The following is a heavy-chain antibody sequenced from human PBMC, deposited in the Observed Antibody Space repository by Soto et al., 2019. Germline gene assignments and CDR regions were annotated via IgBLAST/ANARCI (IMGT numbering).Heavy chain of an antibody. J-gene: IGHJ4*02. D-gene: IGHD1-26*01. V-gene: IGHV3-73*02. Sequence: EVQLVESGGGLVQPGGSLKLSCAASGFTFSGSAMHWVRQASGKGLEWVGRIRSKANSYATAYAASVQGRFTISRDDSKNTAYLQMNSLKTEDTAVYYCTVWNSGSQTDYWGQGTLVTVSS. CDR3: TVWNSGSQTDY. CDR2: IRSKANSYAT. CDR1: GFTFSGSA.